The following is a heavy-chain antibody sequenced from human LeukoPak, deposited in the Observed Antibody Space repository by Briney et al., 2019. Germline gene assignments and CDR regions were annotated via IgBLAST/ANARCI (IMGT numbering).Heavy chain of an antibody. CDR3: ARDYCGGDCFPDY. D-gene: IGHD2-21*02. Sequence: ASVTVSFTASGYTFTGYYVHWVRQAPGQGLEWMGRINPNSGDTNYAQKFQGRVTMTRDTSISTAYMELSRLRSDDTAVYYRARDYCGGDCFPDYWGQGTLVTVSS. J-gene: IGHJ4*02. CDR2: INPNSGDT. V-gene: IGHV1-2*06. CDR1: GYTFTGYY.